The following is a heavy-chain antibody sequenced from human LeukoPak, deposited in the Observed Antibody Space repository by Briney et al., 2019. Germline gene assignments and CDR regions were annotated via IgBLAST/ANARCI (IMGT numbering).Heavy chain of an antibody. D-gene: IGHD3-10*01. Sequence: GGSLRLSCAASGFTVSSNYMSWVRQAPGKGLEWVSVIYSGGSTYYADSVKGRFTISRDNSKNTLYLQMNSLRAEDTAVYYCARVDGSGSYYKNPPYYYYYMDVWGKGTTVTISS. CDR2: IYSGGST. J-gene: IGHJ6*03. V-gene: IGHV3-53*01. CDR1: GFTVSSNY. CDR3: ARVDGSGSYYKNPPYYYYYMDV.